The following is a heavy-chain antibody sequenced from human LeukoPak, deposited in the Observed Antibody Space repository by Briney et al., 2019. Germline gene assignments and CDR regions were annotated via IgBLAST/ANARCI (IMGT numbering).Heavy chain of an antibody. CDR1: GFTFSGSA. J-gene: IGHJ4*02. Sequence: GGSLKLSCAASGFTFSGSAMHWVRQASGKGLEWVGRIRSKANSYATAYAASVKGRFTISRDNSKNTAYLQMNSLKTEDTAVYYCTRLGYYYGSGSPNQYWGQGTLVTVSS. D-gene: IGHD3-10*01. V-gene: IGHV3-73*01. CDR2: IRSKANSYAT. CDR3: TRLGYYYGSGSPNQY.